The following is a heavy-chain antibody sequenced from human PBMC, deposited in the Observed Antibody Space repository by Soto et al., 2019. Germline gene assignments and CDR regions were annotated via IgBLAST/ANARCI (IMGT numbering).Heavy chain of an antibody. CDR2: IWYDGSNK. V-gene: IGHV3-33*01. D-gene: IGHD3-10*01. Sequence: GGSLRLSCAASGFTFSSYGMHWVRQAPGKGLEWVAVIWYDGSNKYYADSVKGRFTISRDNSKNTLYLQMNSLRAEDTAVYYCARESYGSGEIYFDYWGQGTLVTVSS. CDR1: GFTFSSYG. CDR3: ARESYGSGEIYFDY. J-gene: IGHJ4*02.